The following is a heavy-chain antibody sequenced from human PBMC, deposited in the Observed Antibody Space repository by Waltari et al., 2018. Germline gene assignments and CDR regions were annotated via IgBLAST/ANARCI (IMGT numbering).Heavy chain of an antibody. Sequence: QVQLQQWGAGLLKPSQTLSPTAAVYGGSSSGYYCSWIRQPPGKGLEWIGEINHSGSTNYNPSLKSRVTISVDTSKNQFSLKLSSVTAADTAVYYCARGRGYDFWSGYFLDAFDIWGQGTMVTVSS. V-gene: IGHV4-34*01. D-gene: IGHD3-3*01. CDR2: INHSGST. CDR3: ARGRGYDFWSGYFLDAFDI. CDR1: GGSSSGYY. J-gene: IGHJ3*02.